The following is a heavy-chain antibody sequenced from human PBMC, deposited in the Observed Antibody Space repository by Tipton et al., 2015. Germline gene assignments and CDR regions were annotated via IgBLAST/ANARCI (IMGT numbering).Heavy chain of an antibody. J-gene: IGHJ3*02. CDR1: GGSISSYY. CDR3: ARPYPGEGRGAFDI. D-gene: IGHD1-1*01. V-gene: IGHV4-59*01. Sequence: LRLSCTVSGGSISSYYWSWIRQPAGKGLEWIGDISYSGSTNYNPSLKSRVTISVDTSKSQFSLKLSALTAADAAVYYCARPYPGEGRGAFDIWGQGTMVTVSS. CDR2: ISYSGST.